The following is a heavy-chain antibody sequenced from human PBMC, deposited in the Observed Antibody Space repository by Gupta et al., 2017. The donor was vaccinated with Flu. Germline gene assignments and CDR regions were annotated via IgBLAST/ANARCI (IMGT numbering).Heavy chain of an antibody. CDR1: GFTFSDYW. V-gene: IGHV3-7*01. Sequence: VQLVESGGGLVQPGGSLRLSCAAPGFTFSDYWMSWVRQAPGKGLEWGANINRDGSEKNYVDAVKGRFTISRDNAKNSLYLQMDSLRAEDTAVYYCAEGGVSYGRSYWGQGGQGTLVTVSS. J-gene: IGHJ4*02. CDR3: AEGGVSYGRSYWGQ. CDR2: INRDGSEK. D-gene: IGHD3-10*01.